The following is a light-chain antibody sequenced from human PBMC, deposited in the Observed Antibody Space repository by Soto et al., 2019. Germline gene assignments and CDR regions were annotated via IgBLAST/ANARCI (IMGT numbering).Light chain of an antibody. V-gene: IGLV2-8*01. Sequence: QSVLTQPPSASGSPGQLVTISCTGTSSDVGAYSYVSWYQQHPGKAPKLMIYEVSKRPSGVPDRFSGSKSGNTASLTVSGLQAEDEADYYCSSYAGSNNFVVFGGGTKLTVL. J-gene: IGLJ2*01. CDR3: SSYAGSNNFVV. CDR2: EVS. CDR1: SSDVGAYSY.